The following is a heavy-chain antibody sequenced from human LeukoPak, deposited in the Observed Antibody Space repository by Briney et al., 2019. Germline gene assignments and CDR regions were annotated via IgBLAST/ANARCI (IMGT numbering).Heavy chain of an antibody. D-gene: IGHD6-19*01. CDR2: IYYSGST. Sequence: SETLSLTCTVSGGSISSSSYYWGWIRQPPGKGLEWIGSIYYSGSTYYNPSLKSRVTTSVDTSKNQFSLKLSSVTAADTAVYYCARDFDSIAVAFGWGQGTLVTVSS. CDR3: ARDFDSIAVAFG. CDR1: GGSISSSSYY. V-gene: IGHV4-39*01. J-gene: IGHJ4*02.